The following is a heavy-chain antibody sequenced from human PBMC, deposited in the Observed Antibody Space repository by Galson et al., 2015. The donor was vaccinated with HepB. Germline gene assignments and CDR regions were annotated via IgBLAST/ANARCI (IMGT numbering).Heavy chain of an antibody. D-gene: IGHD6-6*01. CDR1: GYTFTSYA. CDR3: ARDLWDSSSSSDYYYGMDV. J-gene: IGHJ6*02. CDR2: INPNSGGT. Sequence: SVKVSCKASGYTFTSYAMNWVRQAPGQGLEWMGWINPNSGGTNYAQKFQGWVTMTRDTSISTAYMELSRLRSDDTAVYYCARDLWDSSSSSDYYYGMDVWGQGTTVTVSS. V-gene: IGHV1-2*04.